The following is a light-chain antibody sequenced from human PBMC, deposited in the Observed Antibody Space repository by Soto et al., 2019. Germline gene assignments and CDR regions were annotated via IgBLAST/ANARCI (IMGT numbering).Light chain of an antibody. V-gene: IGKV2-30*01. CDR3: MKATYWPSIT. J-gene: IGKJ5*01. Sequence: DVVMTQSPLSLPVTLGQPASISCRSSQSXVXXXENTYWSGFQQRAGQSPRRLIYKVCDGASGAPDRFSGRGSGTDFTLRISRVEAEDVGVYFCMKATYWPSITFGQGTRLEIK. CDR2: KVC. CDR1: QSXVXXXENTY.